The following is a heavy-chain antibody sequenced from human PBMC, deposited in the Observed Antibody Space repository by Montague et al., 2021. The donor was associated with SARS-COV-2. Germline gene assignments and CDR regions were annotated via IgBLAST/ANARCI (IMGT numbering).Heavy chain of an antibody. D-gene: IGHD4-17*01. CDR3: ARATAGSYYYAMDV. V-gene: IGHV3-30*04. J-gene: IGHJ6*02. Sequence: SLRLSCAASGFTFSSYAMRWVRQAPGKGLEWVAVISYDGRNKYYADSVKGRFTISRDNSKNTLYLQMNSLRAEDTAVYYCARATAGSYYYAMDVWGQGTTVTVSS. CDR2: ISYDGRNK. CDR1: GFTFSSYA.